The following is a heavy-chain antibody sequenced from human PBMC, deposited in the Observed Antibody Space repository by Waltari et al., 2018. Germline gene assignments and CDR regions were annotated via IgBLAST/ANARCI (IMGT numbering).Heavy chain of an antibody. Sequence: QVQLVQSGAEVKKPGASVKVSCKTSGYPFTSYYMHWVRQAPEQGLEWMGWRNTRKGGTNYAQKDQGRVTMTRDTSISTAYMELSRLISNDTAVYYCARTYQSGSYSDYWGQGTPVTVSS. D-gene: IGHD1-26*01. CDR3: ARTYQSGSYSDY. CDR1: GYPFTSYY. V-gene: IGHV1-2*02. CDR2: RNTRKGGT. J-gene: IGHJ4*02.